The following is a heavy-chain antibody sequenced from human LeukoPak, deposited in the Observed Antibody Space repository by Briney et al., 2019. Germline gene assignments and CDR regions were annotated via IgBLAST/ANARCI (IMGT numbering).Heavy chain of an antibody. CDR1: GFTFSSYS. CDR2: ISSSSSYI. CDR3: ASRYCSGGSCYSGWGAGFDP. J-gene: IGHJ5*02. Sequence: GGSLRLSCAASGFTFSSYSMNWVRQAPGKGLEWVSSISSSSSYIYYADSVKGRFTISRDNAKNSLYLQMNSLRAEDTAVYYCASRYCSGGSCYSGWGAGFDPWGQGTLDTVSS. V-gene: IGHV3-21*01. D-gene: IGHD2-15*01.